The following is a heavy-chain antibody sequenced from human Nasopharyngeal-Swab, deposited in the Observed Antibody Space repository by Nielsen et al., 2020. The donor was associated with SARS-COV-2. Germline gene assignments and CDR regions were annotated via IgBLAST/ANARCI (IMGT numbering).Heavy chain of an antibody. D-gene: IGHD6-13*01. J-gene: IGHJ4*02. V-gene: IGHV3-30-3*01. Sequence: GESLKISCAASGFTFSSYAMHWVRQAPGKGLEWVAVISYDGSNKNYADSVKGRFTISRDNSKNTLYLQMNSLRAEDTAVYYCARVDSSSWYGVDYWGQGTLVTVSS. CDR3: ARVDSSSWYGVDY. CDR1: GFTFSSYA. CDR2: ISYDGSNK.